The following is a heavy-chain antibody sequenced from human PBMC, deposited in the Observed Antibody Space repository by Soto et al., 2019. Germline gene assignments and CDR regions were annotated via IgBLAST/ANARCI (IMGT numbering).Heavy chain of an antibody. CDR1: GGTFRTYA. J-gene: IGHJ4*02. Sequence: VQLVQSGAEVKKPGSSVKVSCKASGGTFRTYAITWVRQAPGQGLEWMGGIIPIFGSAKYAQKFQDRVTLTADESTSTAYMELSSLRSEDTAVYYCATTRDYFLDYWGQGTLVTVSS. CDR2: IIPIFGSA. D-gene: IGHD4-17*01. V-gene: IGHV1-69*01. CDR3: ATTRDYFLDY.